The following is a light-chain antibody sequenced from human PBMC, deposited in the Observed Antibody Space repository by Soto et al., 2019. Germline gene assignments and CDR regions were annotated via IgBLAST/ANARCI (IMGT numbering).Light chain of an antibody. CDR3: QQRSNWLGT. J-gene: IGKJ3*01. CDR1: QSVSSY. CDR2: DAS. Sequence: EIVLTQSPATLSLSPGERATLSCRASQSVSSYLAWYQQKPGQAPRLLIYDASNRATGIPARFSGSGSGTGFTLTISSLEPEDFAVYYCQQRSNWLGTFGPGTKVDIK. V-gene: IGKV3-11*01.